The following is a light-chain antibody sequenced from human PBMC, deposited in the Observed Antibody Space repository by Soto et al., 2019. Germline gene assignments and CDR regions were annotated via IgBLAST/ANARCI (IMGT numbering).Light chain of an antibody. Sequence: SYELTQPPSVSVARGKTARITYGGNNIGSKSVHWYQQKPGQAPVLVIYYDSDRPSGIPERFSGSNSGNTATLTISRVEAGDEADYYCQVWDSSSDHVVFGGGTKLTVL. CDR1: NIGSKS. CDR3: QVWDSSSDHVV. J-gene: IGLJ2*01. CDR2: YDS. V-gene: IGLV3-21*04.